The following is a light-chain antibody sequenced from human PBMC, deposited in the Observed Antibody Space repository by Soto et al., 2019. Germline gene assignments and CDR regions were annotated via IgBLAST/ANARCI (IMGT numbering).Light chain of an antibody. CDR3: QQSYSTPLF. CDR1: QSISSY. V-gene: IGKV1-39*01. J-gene: IGKJ5*01. Sequence: DIPMTQSPSSLSASVGDRVTITCRASQSISSYLNWYQQKPGKAPKLLIYAASSLQSGVPSRFSGSGSGTDFTLTISSLQPEDFATYYCQQSYSTPLFFGQGTRLEIK. CDR2: AAS.